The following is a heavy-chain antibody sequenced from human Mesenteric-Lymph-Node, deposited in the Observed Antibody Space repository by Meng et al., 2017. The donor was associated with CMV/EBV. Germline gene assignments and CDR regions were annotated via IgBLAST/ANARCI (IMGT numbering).Heavy chain of an antibody. V-gene: IGHV3-74*01. D-gene: IGHD1-1*01. J-gene: IGHJ4*02. Sequence: GGSLRLSCAASGFTFSSYWMHWVRQAPGKGLVWVSRINSDGSSTSYADSVKGRFTISRDDSKNTVYLQMNSLRSEDTAVYYCARDAADWNLDYWGQGTLVTVSS. CDR2: INSDGSST. CDR1: GFTFSSYW. CDR3: ARDAADWNLDY.